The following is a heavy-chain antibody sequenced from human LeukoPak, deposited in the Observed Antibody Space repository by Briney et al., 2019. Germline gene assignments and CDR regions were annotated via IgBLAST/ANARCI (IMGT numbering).Heavy chain of an antibody. CDR2: IHYSGST. Sequence: SETLSLTCTVSGGSISSYYWNWIRQPPGKGLEWIGFIHYSGSTNYNPSLKSRVTISVDTSKNHFSLKLSSVTAADTAVYYCASNIGGNNGAFDIWGQGTMVTVSS. D-gene: IGHD4-23*01. V-gene: IGHV4-59*08. CDR3: ASNIGGNNGAFDI. CDR1: GGSISSYY. J-gene: IGHJ3*02.